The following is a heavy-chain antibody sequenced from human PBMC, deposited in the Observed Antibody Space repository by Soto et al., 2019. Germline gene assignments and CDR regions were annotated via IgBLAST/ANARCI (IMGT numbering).Heavy chain of an antibody. V-gene: IGHV4-39*01. CDR3: ARQSAVAGNWFDP. Sequence: SETLSLTCTASGGSISSGSYYWGWIRQPPGTGLDWIGSIYYGGSTYYNPSLKSRVTISVDTSKNQFSLKLSSVTAADTAVYYCARQSAVAGNWFDPWGQGTLVTVSS. CDR1: GGSISSGSYY. D-gene: IGHD6-19*01. J-gene: IGHJ5*02. CDR2: IYYGGST.